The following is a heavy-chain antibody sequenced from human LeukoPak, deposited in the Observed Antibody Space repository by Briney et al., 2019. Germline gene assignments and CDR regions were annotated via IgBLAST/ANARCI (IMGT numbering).Heavy chain of an antibody. CDR3: ATDHHRRQYAGQARDNFDI. V-gene: IGHV3-48*01. Sequence: GGSLRLSCAASGFIFSSYSMNWIRQAPGKGLEWVSYISSSSSTIYYTDSVKGRFTISRDNAKNSLYLQINSLRAEDTAVYYCATDHHRRQYAGQARDNFDIWGQGTMVTVSS. D-gene: IGHD2-8*01. CDR2: ISSSSSTI. CDR1: GFIFSSYS. J-gene: IGHJ3*02.